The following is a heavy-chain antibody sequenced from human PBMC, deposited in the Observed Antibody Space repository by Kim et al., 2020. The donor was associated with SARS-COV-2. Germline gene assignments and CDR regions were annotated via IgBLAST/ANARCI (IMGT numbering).Heavy chain of an antibody. D-gene: IGHD2-2*02. Sequence: ASVKVSCKASGYTFTSYYMHWVRQAPGQGLEWMGIINPSGGSTSYAQKFQGRVTMTRDTSTSTVYMELSSLRSEDTAVYYCAREDVVVPAAIGGMDVWGQGTTVTVSS. V-gene: IGHV1-46*01. CDR2: INPSGGST. CDR3: AREDVVVPAAIGGMDV. J-gene: IGHJ6*02. CDR1: GYTFTSYY.